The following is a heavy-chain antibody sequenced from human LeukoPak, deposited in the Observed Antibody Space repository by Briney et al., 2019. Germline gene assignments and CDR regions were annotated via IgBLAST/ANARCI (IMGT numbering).Heavy chain of an antibody. CDR2: ISSSSSTI. CDR1: GFTFSSYS. CDR3: AREGETIAAAVFYY. J-gene: IGHJ4*02. Sequence: GGSLRLSCAASGFTFSSYSMKWVRQAPGKGLEWVSYISSSSSTIYYADSVKGRFTISRDNAKNSLYLQMNSLRAEDTAVYYCAREGETIAAAVFYYWGQGTLVTVSS. V-gene: IGHV3-48*04. D-gene: IGHD6-13*01.